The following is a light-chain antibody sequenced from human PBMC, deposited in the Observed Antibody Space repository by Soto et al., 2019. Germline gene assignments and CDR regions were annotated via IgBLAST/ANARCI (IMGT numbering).Light chain of an antibody. CDR1: QYVNIY. V-gene: IGKV3-15*01. CDR2: GAS. Sequence: EIVLTQSPATVSLSPGERVTLSCRASQYVNIYLAWYQQKPGQAPRLLISGASTRAAGIPARFSGSGSGTEFTLTISSLQSEDFAVYYCQHYGSSPWTFGQGTKVDIK. CDR3: QHYGSSPWT. J-gene: IGKJ1*01.